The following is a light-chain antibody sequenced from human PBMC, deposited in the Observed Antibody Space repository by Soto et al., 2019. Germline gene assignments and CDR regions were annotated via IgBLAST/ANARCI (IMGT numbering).Light chain of an antibody. J-gene: IGLJ1*01. Sequence: QSALTQPRSVSGSPGQSVTISCTGTSSDVGGYNYVSWYQQHPGKAPKLMIYDVSKRPSGVPDRFSGSKSGNTASLTISGLQAEDEADYHCCSYAGSYSYVFGPGTKLTVL. CDR3: CSYAGSYSYV. V-gene: IGLV2-11*01. CDR1: SSDVGGYNY. CDR2: DVS.